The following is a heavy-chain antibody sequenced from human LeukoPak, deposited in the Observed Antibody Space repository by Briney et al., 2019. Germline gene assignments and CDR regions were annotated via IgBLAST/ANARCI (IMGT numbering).Heavy chain of an antibody. Sequence: GGSLRLSCAASGFTFSSSAMSWVRQVPGKGLEWVSGISASGGSTYYADSVRGRFTISRDNSKNTLYVQMNSLRDEDTAVYYCAKGSYSSSSGLFDYWGQGTLVTVSS. CDR3: AKGSYSSSSGLFDY. CDR2: ISASGGST. CDR1: GFTFSSSA. V-gene: IGHV3-23*01. J-gene: IGHJ4*02. D-gene: IGHD6-6*01.